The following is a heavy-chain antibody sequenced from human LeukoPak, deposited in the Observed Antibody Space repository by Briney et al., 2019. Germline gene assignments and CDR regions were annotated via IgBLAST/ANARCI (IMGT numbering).Heavy chain of an antibody. V-gene: IGHV3-23*01. CDR1: GLRFSSYA. Sequence: GGSLRLSCAVSGLRFSSYAVSWVRQAPGKGLEWVSSISISGDTTNYADSVKGRFTISRDNSKNTLFLQMNSLRAEDTAVYYCAKEWSPNDYWGQGTRVTVSS. CDR3: AKEWSPNDY. J-gene: IGHJ4*02. CDR2: ISISGDTT. D-gene: IGHD2-15*01.